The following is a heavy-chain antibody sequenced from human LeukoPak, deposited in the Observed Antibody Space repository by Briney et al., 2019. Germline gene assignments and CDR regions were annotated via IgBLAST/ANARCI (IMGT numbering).Heavy chain of an antibody. CDR1: GFSVNNLY. D-gene: IGHD5-18*01. V-gene: IGHV3-66*01. CDR2: IYSGGTT. J-gene: IGHJ4*02. Sequence: GGSLRLSCAASGFSVNNLYMSWVRQAPGKGLEWVSVIYSGGTTYYADSVKGRFTISRDNSKNTLHLQMNSLRAEDTAVYYCARDQYSYAHAAHWGQGTLVTVSS. CDR3: ARDQYSYAHAAH.